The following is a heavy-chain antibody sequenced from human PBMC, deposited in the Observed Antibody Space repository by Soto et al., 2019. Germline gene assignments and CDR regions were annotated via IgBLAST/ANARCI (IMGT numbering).Heavy chain of an antibody. V-gene: IGHV1-8*01. CDR1: GYTFTSYD. D-gene: IGHD3-9*01. CDR2: MNPNSGNT. Sequence: ASVKVSCKASGYTFTSYDINWVRQATGQGLEWMGWMNPNSGNTGYAQKFQGRVTMTRNTSISTAYMELSSLRSEDTAVYYCAFQLDKTGYSWGYYYYYGMDVWGQGTTVTVSS. J-gene: IGHJ6*02. CDR3: AFQLDKTGYSWGYYYYYGMDV.